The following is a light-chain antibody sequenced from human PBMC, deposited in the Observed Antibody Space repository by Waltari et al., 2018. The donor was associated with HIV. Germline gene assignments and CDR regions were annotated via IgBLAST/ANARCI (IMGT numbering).Light chain of an antibody. CDR3: AAWDDSLSGWA. CDR2: EVS. J-gene: IGLJ3*02. Sequence: QSALTQPASVSGSPGQSITISCTGTSSDVGGYNYVPWYQQHPGKAPKLMIYEVSNRPSGVSNRFSGSKSGNTASLTISGLQAEDEADYYCAAWDDSLSGWAFGGGTKLTVL. CDR1: SSDVGGYNY. V-gene: IGLV2-14*01.